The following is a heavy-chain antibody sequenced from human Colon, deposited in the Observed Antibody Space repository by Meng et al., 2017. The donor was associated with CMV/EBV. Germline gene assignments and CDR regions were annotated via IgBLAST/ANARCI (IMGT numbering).Heavy chain of an antibody. D-gene: IGHD1-26*01. CDR3: AKDVGANFFYGLDV. Sequence: ASVKVSCKASGYTFTDYYLHWVRQAPGQGLEWMGWINPHGGGTEYAQTFQGRVTMARDMSITTVYLEVNSLRAEDTALYYCAKDVGANFFYGLDVWGQGTTVTVSS. V-gene: IGHV1-2*02. CDR2: INPHGGGT. CDR1: GYTFTDYY. J-gene: IGHJ6*02.